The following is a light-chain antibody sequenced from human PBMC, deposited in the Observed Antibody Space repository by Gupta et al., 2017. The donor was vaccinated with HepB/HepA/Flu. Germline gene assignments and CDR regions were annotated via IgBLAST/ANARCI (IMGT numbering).Light chain of an antibody. J-gene: IGLJ2*01. CDR1: SSKIGVNT. V-gene: IGLV1-44*01. CDR2: SND. Sequence: QSVLTQPLSASGTPGQRVTITCSGSSSKIGVNTVNWYQQLPGTTPKLLMYSNDQRPSGVPDRLSGSKSCTSASLAIMGLQSEDDADYYCAAWDDSLNGLVFGGGTKLTVL. CDR3: AAWDDSLNGLV.